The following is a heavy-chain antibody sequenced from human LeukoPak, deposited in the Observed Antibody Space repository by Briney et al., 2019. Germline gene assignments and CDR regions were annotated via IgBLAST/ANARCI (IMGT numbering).Heavy chain of an antibody. D-gene: IGHD1-26*01. V-gene: IGHV3-7*01. J-gene: IGHJ4*02. Sequence: PGGSLRLSCAASGFTFDRYWMTWIRQAPGKGLEWVANIKQDGSEKYYVDSVKGRFTISRDNAKNSLYLQMNSLRAEDTAVYYCAKDGSGYYFDYWGQGTLVTVSS. CDR2: IKQDGSEK. CDR3: AKDGSGYYFDY. CDR1: GFTFDRYW.